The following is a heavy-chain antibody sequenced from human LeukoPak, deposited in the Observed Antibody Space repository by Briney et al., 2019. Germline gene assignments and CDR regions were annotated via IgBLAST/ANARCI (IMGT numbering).Heavy chain of an antibody. J-gene: IGHJ4*02. V-gene: IGHV3-30*18. CDR2: ISYDGSNE. Sequence: GGALRLSYAASGFTFSSYGMHWVRQAPGKGLEWLAVISYDGSNEYYAHSVKGRFTISRDNSKNTLFLQMNSLRPEDTAVYYCAKARGTYYFDCWGQGTLVTVSS. D-gene: IGHD6-25*01. CDR1: GFTFSSYG. CDR3: AKARGTYYFDC.